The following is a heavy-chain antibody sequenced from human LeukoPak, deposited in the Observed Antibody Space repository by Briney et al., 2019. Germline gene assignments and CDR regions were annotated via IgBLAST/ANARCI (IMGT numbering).Heavy chain of an antibody. V-gene: IGHV4-4*07. CDR3: ARAVYQHLARDYYYFYMDV. Sequence: SGTLSLTCIVSGGSLNNDYWSWIRQPAGKGLEWIGRIYSSGSTNYNPSLKSRVTMSVDTSKNQFSLKLSSVTAADTVLYYCARAVYQHLARDYYYFYMDVWGKGTTVTVSS. CDR2: IYSSGST. J-gene: IGHJ6*03. CDR1: GGSLNNDY. D-gene: IGHD6-13*01.